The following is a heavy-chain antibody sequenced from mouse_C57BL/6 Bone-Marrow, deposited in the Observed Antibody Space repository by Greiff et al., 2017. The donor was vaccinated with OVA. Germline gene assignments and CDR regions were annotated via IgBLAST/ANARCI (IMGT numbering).Heavy chain of an antibody. J-gene: IGHJ2*01. CDR1: GYTFTSYW. Sequence: QVQLQQPGAELVRPGTSVKLSCKASGYTFTSYWMHWVKQRPGQGLEWIGVIDPSDSYTNYNQKFKGKATLTVDTSSSTAYMQLSSLTSEDSAVYYCARSHYYGSYFDYWGQGTTLTVSS. V-gene: IGHV1-59*01. CDR3: ARSHYYGSYFDY. D-gene: IGHD1-1*01. CDR2: IDPSDSYT.